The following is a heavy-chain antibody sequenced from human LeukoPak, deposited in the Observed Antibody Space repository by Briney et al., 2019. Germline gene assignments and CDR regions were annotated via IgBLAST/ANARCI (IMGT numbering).Heavy chain of an antibody. CDR1: GFTFRRYS. J-gene: IGHJ4*02. CDR3: TRDLSLAAPQGFDY. Sequence: PGGSLRLSCTASGFTFRRYSFNWVRQAPGKGLEWVSTISSGSDHIYYADSVRGRFTISRDNAENSLYLQMNSLRAEDTAVYYCTRDLSLAAPQGFDYWGQGTLVTVSS. V-gene: IGHV3-21*01. CDR2: ISSGSDHI. D-gene: IGHD6-6*01.